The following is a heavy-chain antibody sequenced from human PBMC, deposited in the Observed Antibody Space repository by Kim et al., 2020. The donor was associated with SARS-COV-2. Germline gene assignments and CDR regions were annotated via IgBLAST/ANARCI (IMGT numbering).Heavy chain of an antibody. V-gene: IGHV6-1*01. CDR3: ARGYQKQQLAEGAFDI. CDR1: GDSVSSNSAA. Sequence: SQTLSLTCAISGDSVSSNSAAWNWIRQSPSRGLEWLGRTYYRSKWYNDYAVSVKSRITINPDTSKNQFSLQLNSVTPEDTAVYYCARGYQKQQLAEGAFDIWGQGTMVTVSS. J-gene: IGHJ3*02. CDR2: TYYRSKWYN. D-gene: IGHD6-13*01.